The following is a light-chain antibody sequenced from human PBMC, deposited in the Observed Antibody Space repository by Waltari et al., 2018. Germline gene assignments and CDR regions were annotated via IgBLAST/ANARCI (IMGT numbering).Light chain of an antibody. CDR1: QTLLHSDGNTF. CDR3: MQGVHLPLT. Sequence: VMTQTPRTLSVTPGQPASISCKSSQTLLHSDGNTFLFWYMQKPGQSPHLLIYDVSSRFSGVPDRFSGSASGTDFTRKISRVEAEDTGIYDCMQGVHLPLTFGGGTKVEI. V-gene: IGKV2-29*02. CDR2: DVS. J-gene: IGKJ4*01.